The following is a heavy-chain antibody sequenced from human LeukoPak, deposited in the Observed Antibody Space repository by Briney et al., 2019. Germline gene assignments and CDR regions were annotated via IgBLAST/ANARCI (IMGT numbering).Heavy chain of an antibody. CDR1: GGSISSGSYY. D-gene: IGHD3-22*01. V-gene: IGHV4-61*02. CDR3: AKVQFGSSGYYYVRSEGNWFDP. CDR2: IYTSGST. J-gene: IGHJ5*02. Sequence: SETLSLTCTVSGGSISSGSYYWSWIRQPAGKGLEWIGRIYTSGSTIYNPSLKSRVTISVDTSKNQFSLKLSSVTAADTAVYYCAKVQFGSSGYYYVRSEGNWFDPWGQGTLVTVSS.